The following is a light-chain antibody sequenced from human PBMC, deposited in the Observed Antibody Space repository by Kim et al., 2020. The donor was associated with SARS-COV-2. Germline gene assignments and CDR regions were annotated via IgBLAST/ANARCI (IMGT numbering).Light chain of an antibody. J-gene: IGKJ2*01. CDR2: GAV. CDR3: QQSDSFPRT. Sequence: DIQMTQSPSSVSASVGDRVTISCRASQDIGRRLAWYKQQPGKAPQLLIYGAVSLHTGVPSRFSATDSGTNFTLTVSDLQPEDFATYYCQQSDSFPRTFGQGTKVDIK. CDR1: QDIGRR. V-gene: IGKV1-12*01.